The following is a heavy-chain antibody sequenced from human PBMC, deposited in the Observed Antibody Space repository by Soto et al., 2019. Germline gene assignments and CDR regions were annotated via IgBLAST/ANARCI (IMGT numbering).Heavy chain of an antibody. CDR2: IDGDGTTT. CDR1: GFTFTSYW. J-gene: IGHJ4*02. V-gene: IGHV3-74*01. CDR3: ARRIAVAGTYDH. Sequence: EVQLVESGGGVVQPGGSLRLSCAASGFTFTSYWMYWVRQVPGKGLECVSRIDGDGTTTHYADSVKGRFTISRDNAKNTLYLQMNSLRAEDSAVYLCARRIAVAGTYDHWGQGTLVTVSS. D-gene: IGHD6-19*01.